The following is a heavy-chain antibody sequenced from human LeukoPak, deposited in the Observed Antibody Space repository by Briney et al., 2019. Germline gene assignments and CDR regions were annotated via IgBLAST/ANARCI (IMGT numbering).Heavy chain of an antibody. J-gene: IGHJ4*02. V-gene: IGHV3-23*01. Sequence: PGGSLSLSCAASGFTFSDYATNWIRQAPGKGLEWVSTISQGTYYVDSVKGRFTISIDNSKNTLYLQMHSLRAEDTAVYYCASSWTIAVAGRKYYFQYWGQGTLVTVSS. CDR3: ASSWTIAVAGRKYYFQY. CDR2: ISQGT. CDR1: GFTFSDYA. D-gene: IGHD6-19*01.